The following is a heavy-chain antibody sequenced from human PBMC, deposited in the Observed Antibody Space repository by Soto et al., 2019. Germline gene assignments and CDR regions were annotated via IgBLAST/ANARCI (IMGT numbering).Heavy chain of an antibody. CDR2: ISGSGGST. CDR1: GFSFSTYA. J-gene: IGHJ5*02. V-gene: IGHV3-23*01. Sequence: EVQLLESGGALVQPGGSLRLSCVASGFSFSTYAMNWVRQAPGKGLEWVSVISGSGGSTYYADSVKGRFTISRDNSKNTLYLQMNSLRAEDTAVYYCAKDETIFGVVIPSFGWFDPWGQGTLVTVSS. D-gene: IGHD3-3*01. CDR3: AKDETIFGVVIPSFGWFDP.